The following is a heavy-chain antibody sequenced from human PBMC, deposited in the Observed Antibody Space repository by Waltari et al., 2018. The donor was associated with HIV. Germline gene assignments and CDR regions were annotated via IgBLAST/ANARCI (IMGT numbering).Heavy chain of an antibody. J-gene: IGHJ3*02. CDR1: GYPFTGYY. V-gene: IGHV1-2*02. CDR3: VRDRLEGAFDI. Sequence: QVQLVQSGAEVKKPGASVKVSCKASGYPFTGYYMNWVRQAPGQGLEWMGWISPNSGGTNYAQKFQGRFTMTRDTSISTAYMDLSRLRSDDTAVYYCVRDRLEGAFDIWGQGTMVTVSS. CDR2: ISPNSGGT. D-gene: IGHD3-3*01.